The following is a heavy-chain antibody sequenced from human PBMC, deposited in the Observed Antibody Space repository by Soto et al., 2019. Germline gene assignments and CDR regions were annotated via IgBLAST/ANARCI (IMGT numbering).Heavy chain of an antibody. CDR2: ISSSGSTI. J-gene: IGHJ4*02. D-gene: IGHD6-6*01. Sequence: PGGSLRLSCAASGFTFSDYYMSWIRQAPGKGLEWVSYISSSGSTIYYADSVKGRFTISRDNAKNSLYLQMNSLRAEDTAVYYCARDHTWPFQDSIAARSEFDSWGQGTLVTAPQ. V-gene: IGHV3-11*01. CDR1: GFTFSDYY. CDR3: ARDHTWPFQDSIAARSEFDS.